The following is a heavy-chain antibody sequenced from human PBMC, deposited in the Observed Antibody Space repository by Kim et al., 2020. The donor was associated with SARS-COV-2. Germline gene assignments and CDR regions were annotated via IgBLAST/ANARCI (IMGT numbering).Heavy chain of an antibody. V-gene: IGHV1-2*05. J-gene: IGHJ6*02. CDR2: INPNSGGT. D-gene: IGHD6-13*01. CDR3: ARGEQQLYYYYYGMDV. Sequence: ASVKVSCKASGYTFTGYYMHWVRQAPGQGLEWMGRINPNSGGTNYAQKFQGRVTMTMDTSISTAYMELSRLRSDDTDVYYCARGEQQLYYYYYGMDVWGQGTTVTVSS. CDR1: GYTFTGYY.